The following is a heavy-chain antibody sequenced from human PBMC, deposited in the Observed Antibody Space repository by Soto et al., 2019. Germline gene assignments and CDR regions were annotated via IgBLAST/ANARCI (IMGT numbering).Heavy chain of an antibody. CDR3: ARGPPGVVPGAIGSGGMGV. D-gene: IGHD2-2*01. CDR1: GFTLSSYA. CDR2: MSFDGSKA. Sequence: QVQLVESGGGVVQPGRSLSLSCAASGFTLSSYAVHWVRQAPGKGLEWVAVMSFDGSKASHADSVKGRFTISRDNSKNTVSLQMHSLRVEDSAVYYWARGPPGVVPGAIGSGGMGVWGQGTTVTVSS. V-gene: IGHV3-30*04. J-gene: IGHJ6*02.